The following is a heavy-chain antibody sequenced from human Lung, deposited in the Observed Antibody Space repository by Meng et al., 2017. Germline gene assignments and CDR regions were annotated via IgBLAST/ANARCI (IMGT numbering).Heavy chain of an antibody. Sequence: QPQLQESGPGRVKPSEALSLTCGVSGGSISTSGYYWGWIRQPPGKGLEWIGSIGHSGVTYYTPSLRSRVTVSIDTSKNQFFLEVTSVTAADTAVYYCVRSSGWVRTGFDPWGQGTLVTVSS. CDR2: IGHSGVT. V-gene: IGHV4-39*01. D-gene: IGHD6-19*01. J-gene: IGHJ5*02. CDR3: VRSSGWVRTGFDP. CDR1: GGSISTSGYY.